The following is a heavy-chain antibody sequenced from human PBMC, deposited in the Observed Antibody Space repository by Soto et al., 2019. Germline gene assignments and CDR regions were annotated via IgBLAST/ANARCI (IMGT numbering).Heavy chain of an antibody. CDR2: IRGSAYST. V-gene: IGHV3-23*01. J-gene: IGHJ4*02. CDR1: GFTFSTYS. CDR3: VKDDGGNMPVSFEH. Sequence: PGGSLRLSCAASGFTFSTYSINWVRQAPGKGLEWVSAIRGSAYSTYYAESVKGRFSISRDNSKNTLYLEMNSLRVEETAIYYCVKDDGGNMPVSFEHWGQGALVPVSS. D-gene: IGHD3-16*01.